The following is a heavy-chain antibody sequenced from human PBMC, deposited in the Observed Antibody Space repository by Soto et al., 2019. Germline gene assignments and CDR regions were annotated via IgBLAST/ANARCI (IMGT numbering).Heavy chain of an antibody. CDR3: ARGGYCSGGSCYRITPGEYFQH. CDR1: GGSVSSGGYY. J-gene: IGHJ1*01. D-gene: IGHD2-15*01. Sequence: SETLSLTCTVSGGSVSSGGYYWTWIRQHPGKGLEWIGYIYYSGSTYYAQKFQGRVTITADKSTSTAYMELSSLRSEDTAVYYCARGGYCSGGSCYRITPGEYFQHWGQGTLVTVSS. V-gene: IGHV4-31*03. CDR2: IYYSGST.